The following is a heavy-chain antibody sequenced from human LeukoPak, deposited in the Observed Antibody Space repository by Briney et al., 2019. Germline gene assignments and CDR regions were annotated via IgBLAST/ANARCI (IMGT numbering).Heavy chain of an antibody. Sequence: GGSLRLSCAASGFTFSSYWMHWVRQAPGKGLVWVSRIKSDGSVTTYADSVKGRFTISRDNAKNTLYLQTNSLRAEDTAVYFCARLDILTGNYYYFEYWGQGSLVTVSS. D-gene: IGHD3-9*01. V-gene: IGHV3-74*01. J-gene: IGHJ4*02. CDR3: ARLDILTGNYYYFEY. CDR2: IKSDGSVT. CDR1: GFTFSSYW.